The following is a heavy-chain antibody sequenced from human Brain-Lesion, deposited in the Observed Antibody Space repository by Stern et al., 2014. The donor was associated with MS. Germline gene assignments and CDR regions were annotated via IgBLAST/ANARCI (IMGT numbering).Heavy chain of an antibody. V-gene: IGHV4-61*02. Sequence: QVQLQESGPGLVKPSQTLSLSCTVSGGSISSGGYYWSWIRQPAGKGLEWIGRIFKSGSTRYNPSLKSRVPISIDTSKKQFSLRLNSRTAADTAVYYCARGRVVPGFQYYATDVWGQGTTVIVSS. D-gene: IGHD2-2*01. CDR2: IFKSGST. CDR1: GGSISSGGYY. CDR3: ARGRVVPGFQYYATDV. J-gene: IGHJ6*02.